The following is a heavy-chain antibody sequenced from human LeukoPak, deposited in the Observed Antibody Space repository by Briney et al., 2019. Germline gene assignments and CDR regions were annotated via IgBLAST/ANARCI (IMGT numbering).Heavy chain of an antibody. CDR1: GFSLSTSGVG. J-gene: IGHJ5*02. Sequence: SGPTLVKPTQTLTLTCTFSGFSLSTSGVGVGWIRQPPGKALEWLALIYWNDDKRYSPSLTSRLTITKDTSKNQVVLTMANMDPVDTATYYCAHGRRSGNRLWFGSDWFDPWGQGTLVTVSS. V-gene: IGHV2-5*01. CDR2: IYWNDDK. D-gene: IGHD3-10*01. CDR3: AHGRRSGNRLWFGSDWFDP.